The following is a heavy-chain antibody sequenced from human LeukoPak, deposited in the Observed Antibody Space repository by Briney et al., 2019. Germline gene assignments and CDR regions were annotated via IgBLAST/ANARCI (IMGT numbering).Heavy chain of an antibody. J-gene: IGHJ4*02. CDR3: ARHVPATTYYNILTGHFDC. D-gene: IGHD3-9*01. CDR1: GGYY. V-gene: IGHV4-34*01. CDR2: INHSGST. Sequence: PSETLSLTCAVYGGYYWSWIRQPPGKGLEWIGEINHSGSTNYNPSLKSRVTISVDTSKNQFSLRLSSVTASDTAVYFCARHVPATTYYNILTGHFDCWGQGSLVTVSS.